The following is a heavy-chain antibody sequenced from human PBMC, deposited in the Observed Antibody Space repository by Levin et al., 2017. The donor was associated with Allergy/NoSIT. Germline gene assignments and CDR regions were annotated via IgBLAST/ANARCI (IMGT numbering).Heavy chain of an antibody. D-gene: IGHD2-15*01. V-gene: IGHV3-20*04. Sequence: PGGSLRLSCAASGFTFDDYGMSWVRQAPGKGLEWVSGINWNGGSTGYADSVKGRFTISRDNAKNSLYLQMNSLRAEDTALYYCARACSGGSCYPNDAFDIWGQGTMVTVSS. CDR1: GFTFDDYG. CDR3: ARACSGGSCYPNDAFDI. CDR2: INWNGGST. J-gene: IGHJ3*02.